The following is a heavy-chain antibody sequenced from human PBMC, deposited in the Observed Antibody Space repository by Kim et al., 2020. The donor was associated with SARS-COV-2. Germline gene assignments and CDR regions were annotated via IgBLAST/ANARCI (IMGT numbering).Heavy chain of an antibody. CDR1: GYTFTGYY. J-gene: IGHJ5*02. Sequence: ASVKVSCKASGYTFTGYYMHWVRQAPGQGLEWMGWINPNSGGTNYAQKFQGRVTMTRDTSISTAYMELSRLRSDDTAVYYCARNDTLMITFGGDPGGFDPWGQGTLVTVSS. V-gene: IGHV1-2*02. D-gene: IGHD3-16*01. CDR3: ARNDTLMITFGGDPGGFDP. CDR2: INPNSGGT.